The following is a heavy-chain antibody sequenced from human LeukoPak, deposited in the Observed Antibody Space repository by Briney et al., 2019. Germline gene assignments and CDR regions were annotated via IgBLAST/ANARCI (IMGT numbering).Heavy chain of an antibody. D-gene: IGHD6-19*01. CDR1: GFTFSSYA. Sequence: PGGSLRLSCAASGFTFSSYAMSWVRQAPGKGLEWVSAISGSGGSTYYADSVKGRFTISRDNSKNTLYLQMNSLRAEDTAVYYCATSPPRIAVAGVWFDPWGQGTLVTVSS. CDR2: ISGSGGST. CDR3: ATSPPRIAVAGVWFDP. J-gene: IGHJ5*02. V-gene: IGHV3-23*01.